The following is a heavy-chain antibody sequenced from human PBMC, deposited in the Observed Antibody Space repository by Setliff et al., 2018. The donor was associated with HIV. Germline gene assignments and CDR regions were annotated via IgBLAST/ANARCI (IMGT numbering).Heavy chain of an antibody. CDR2: ISSSSSYI. V-gene: IGHV3-21*01. J-gene: IGHJ4*02. Sequence: GGSLRLSCAASGFTFSSYSMNWVRQAPGKGLEWVSSISSSSSYIYYADSVKGRFTISRDNAKNSLYLQMNSLRAEDTAVYYCVRDDGGYMSGVYFDCWGQGTRVTVSS. D-gene: IGHD3-10*02. CDR3: VRDDGGYMSGVYFDC. CDR1: GFTFSSYS.